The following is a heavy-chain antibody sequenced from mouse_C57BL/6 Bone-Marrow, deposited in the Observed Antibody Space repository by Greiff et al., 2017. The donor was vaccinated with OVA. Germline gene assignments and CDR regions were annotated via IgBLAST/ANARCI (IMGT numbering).Heavy chain of an antibody. J-gene: IGHJ4*01. V-gene: IGHV14-1*01. Sequence: VQLQQSGAELVRPGASVKLSCTASGFNIKDYYMHWVKQRPEQGLEWIGRIDPEDGDTEYAPKFQGKATMTADTSSNTAYLQLSSLTSEDTAVYYCTLTSYGSSYLYAMDYWGQGTSVTVSS. D-gene: IGHD1-1*01. CDR3: TLTSYGSSYLYAMDY. CDR1: GFNIKDYY. CDR2: IDPEDGDT.